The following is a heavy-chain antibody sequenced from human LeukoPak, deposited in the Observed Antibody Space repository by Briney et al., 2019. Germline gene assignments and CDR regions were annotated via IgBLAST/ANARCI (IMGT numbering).Heavy chain of an antibody. Sequence: PSETLSLTCSVSGGSISSGSDYWGWIRQPPGMGLEWIGTIYYTGGTYYNPSLKSRVTISVDTSKNQFSLELNSVTAADTAVYYCARGPNWGLFDYWGQGTLVTVSS. CDR1: GGSISSGSDY. D-gene: IGHD7-27*01. J-gene: IGHJ4*02. CDR2: IYYTGGT. CDR3: ARGPNWGLFDY. V-gene: IGHV4-39*01.